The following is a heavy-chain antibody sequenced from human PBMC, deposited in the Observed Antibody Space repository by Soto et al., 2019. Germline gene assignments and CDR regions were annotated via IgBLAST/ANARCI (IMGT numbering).Heavy chain of an antibody. J-gene: IGHJ4*02. Sequence: PGGSLRLSCAASGFTFSSYAMNWVRQAPGKGLEWVSAISGSGGSTYYADSVKGRFTISRDNSKNTLYLQMNSLRAEDTAVYYCAKLPAADPLYFDYWGQGTLVTVSS. CDR2: ISGSGGST. V-gene: IGHV3-23*01. CDR1: GFTFSSYA. CDR3: AKLPAADPLYFDY.